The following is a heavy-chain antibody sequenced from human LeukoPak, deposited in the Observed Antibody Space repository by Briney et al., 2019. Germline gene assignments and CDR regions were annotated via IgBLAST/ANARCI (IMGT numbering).Heavy chain of an antibody. CDR1: GFTVSSNY. D-gene: IGHD6-19*01. CDR3: ARGSLQWLVPTYYFDY. CDR2: IYSGGST. V-gene: IGHV3-53*01. Sequence: GGSLRLSCAASGFTVSSNYMSWVRQAPGKGLEWVSVIYSGGSTYYADSVKGRFTISRDNSKNTLYLQMNSLRAEDTAVYYCARGSLQWLVPTYYFDYWGQGTLVTVSS. J-gene: IGHJ4*02.